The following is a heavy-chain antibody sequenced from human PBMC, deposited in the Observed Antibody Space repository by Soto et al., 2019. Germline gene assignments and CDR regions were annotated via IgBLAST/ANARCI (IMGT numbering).Heavy chain of an antibody. CDR1: GFTFTSYA. CDR3: VRLIGNSWLDS. J-gene: IGHJ5*01. CDR2: ISAYNDNT. Sequence: ASVKVSCKASGFTFTSYAISWVRQAPGQGLEWMGWISAYNDNTNYAQKLQGRVTMTTDTSTSTAYMELRSLRSDDTAVYYCVRLIGNSWLDSWGQGTLVTVSS. D-gene: IGHD2-8*01. V-gene: IGHV1-18*01.